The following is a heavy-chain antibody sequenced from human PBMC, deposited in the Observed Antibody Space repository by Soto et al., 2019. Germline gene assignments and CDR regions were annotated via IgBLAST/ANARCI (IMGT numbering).Heavy chain of an antibody. CDR2: IYHSGGT. V-gene: IGHV4-30-2*01. D-gene: IGHD3-22*01. Sequence: QLQLQESGSGLVKPSQTLSLTCAVSGDSISNGGYSWNWIRQPPGKGLEWIGYIYHSGGTDYNPSLNSRGNITVDRPNNQFSLTLSSVTAADTAVYYCASAPRSGYYLEFWGQGTLVTVSS. CDR1: GDSISNGGYS. J-gene: IGHJ4*02. CDR3: ASAPRSGYYLEF.